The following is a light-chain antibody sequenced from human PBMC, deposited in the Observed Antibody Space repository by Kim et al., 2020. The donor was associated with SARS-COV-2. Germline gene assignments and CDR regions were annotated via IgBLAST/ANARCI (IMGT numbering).Light chain of an antibody. V-gene: IGKV3-11*01. J-gene: IGKJ5*01. Sequence: EIVLTQSPATLSLSPEERATLSCRASQSISTYLAWYQQKPGQAPRLLIYDASNRATGIPARFSGSGSGTDFTLTISSLEPEDFAVYYCQQRSKWPITFGQGTRLEIK. CDR1: QSISTY. CDR2: DAS. CDR3: QQRSKWPIT.